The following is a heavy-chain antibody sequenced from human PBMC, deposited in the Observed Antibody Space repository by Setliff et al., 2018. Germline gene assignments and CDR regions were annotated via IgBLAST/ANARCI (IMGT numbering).Heavy chain of an antibody. CDR2: INPNSGGT. D-gene: IGHD2-2*02. CDR1: GYTFTGYY. J-gene: IGHJ6*02. CDR3: ARDRQYCSSPTCYSSYFYYYGMDV. V-gene: IGHV1-2*04. Sequence: ASVKVSCKASGYTFTGYYMHWARQAPGQGLEWMGWINPNSGGTNYAQKFQGWVTMTRDTSISTAYMELSRLRSDDTAVYYCARDRQYCSSPTCYSSYFYYYGMDVWGQGTTVTVSS.